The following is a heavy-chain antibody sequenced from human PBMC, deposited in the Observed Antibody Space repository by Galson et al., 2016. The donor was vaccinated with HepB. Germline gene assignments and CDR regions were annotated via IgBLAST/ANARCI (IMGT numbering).Heavy chain of an antibody. Sequence: SLRLSCAASGFTFSNYAMHWARQAPGKGLEWVAVIWYDGSSKYYIDSVKGRFTISRDNSKNTLNLQMSSLRAEDTAVYYCAKVATPNRNYENWFDSWGQGTLVIVSS. V-gene: IGHV3-33*06. CDR1: GFTFSNYA. CDR3: AKVATPNRNYENWFDS. CDR2: IWYDGSSK. J-gene: IGHJ5*01. D-gene: IGHD4-11*01.